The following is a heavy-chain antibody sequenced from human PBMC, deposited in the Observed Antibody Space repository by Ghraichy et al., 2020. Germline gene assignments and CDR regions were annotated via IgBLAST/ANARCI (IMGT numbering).Heavy chain of an antibody. D-gene: IGHD2-15*01. CDR1: GFSLSTSGVG. Sequence: SGPTLVKPTQTLTLTCTFSGFSLSTSGVGVGWPRQPPGKALECLALIYWDDDKRYSPSLKSRLTITKDSSKNRVVLTMTNMDPVDTATYYCAHSEVRYPAATFDYWGQGALVTVSS. CDR2: IYWDDDK. J-gene: IGHJ4*02. V-gene: IGHV2-5*02. CDR3: AHSEVRYPAATFDY.